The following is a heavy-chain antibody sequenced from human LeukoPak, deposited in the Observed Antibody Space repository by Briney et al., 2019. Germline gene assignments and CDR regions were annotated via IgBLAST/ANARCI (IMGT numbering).Heavy chain of an antibody. CDR2: IYPGDSDT. V-gene: IGHV5-51*01. J-gene: IGHJ4*02. CDR1: GYSFTNYW. Sequence: GESLKISCKGFGYSFTNYWIGWVRRMPGKGLGWMGIIYPGDSDTRYSPSFRGQVTISADKSISTAYLQWSSLKASDTAMYYCARFDYGGNPRFDYWGQGTLVTVSS. D-gene: IGHD4-23*01. CDR3: ARFDYGGNPRFDY.